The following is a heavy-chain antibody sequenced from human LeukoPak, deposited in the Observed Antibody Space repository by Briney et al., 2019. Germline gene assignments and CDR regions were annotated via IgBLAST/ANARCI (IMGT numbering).Heavy chain of an antibody. D-gene: IGHD6-19*01. CDR2: ISSSSSYI. CDR1: GFTFSSYS. J-gene: IGHJ2*01. CDR3: ARDSLAVAGTSYWYFDL. Sequence: PGGSLRLSCAASGFTFSSYSMNWVRQAPGKGLEWVSSISSSSSYIYYADSVKGRFTISRDNAKNSLYLQMNSLRAEDTAVYYCARDSLAVAGTSYWYFDLWGRGTLVTVSS. V-gene: IGHV3-21*01.